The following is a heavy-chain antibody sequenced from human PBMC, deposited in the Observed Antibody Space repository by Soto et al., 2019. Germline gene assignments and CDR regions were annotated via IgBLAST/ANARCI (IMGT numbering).Heavy chain of an antibody. Sequence: QAQLQQWGTGLLKPSETLSLTCAVYGGSLSGNYWGWIRQPPGKGLEWIGETHHSGSTAYNPSLKGRVTISVDTSRNQVSLKLNSVTAADTAVYYCARTTAAIHLNYWSQGTRVTVSS. CDR3: ARTTAAIHLNY. CDR1: GGSLSGNY. CDR2: THHSGST. D-gene: IGHD2-21*02. J-gene: IGHJ4*02. V-gene: IGHV4-34*01.